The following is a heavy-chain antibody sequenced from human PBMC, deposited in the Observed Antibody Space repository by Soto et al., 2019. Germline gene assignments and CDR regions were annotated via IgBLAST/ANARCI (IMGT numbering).Heavy chain of an antibody. V-gene: IGHV1-69*06. Sequence: ASVKVSCKASGGTFSSYAISWVRQAPGQGLEWMGGIIPIFGTANYAQKFQGRVTITADKSTSTAYMELSSLRSEDTAGYYCARPNKPGDFDIWGQGTMVTVSS. D-gene: IGHD3-10*01. CDR1: GGTFSSYA. CDR3: ARPNKPGDFDI. J-gene: IGHJ3*02. CDR2: IIPIFGTA.